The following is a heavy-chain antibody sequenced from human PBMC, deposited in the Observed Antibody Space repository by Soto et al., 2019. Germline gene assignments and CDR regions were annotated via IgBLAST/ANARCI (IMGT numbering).Heavy chain of an antibody. CDR3: ARVYSSSYYYFDY. CDR2: IYSAGSA. V-gene: IGHV3-66*01. Sequence: PGGSLRLSCAASGFTVSSYHMSWVRQAPGKGLEWVSVIYSAGSADFADSVKGRFTISRDNSKNTLYLQMSSLRAEDTAVYYCARVYSSSYYYFDYWGQGTLVTVSS. J-gene: IGHJ4*02. D-gene: IGHD6-13*01. CDR1: GFTVSSYH.